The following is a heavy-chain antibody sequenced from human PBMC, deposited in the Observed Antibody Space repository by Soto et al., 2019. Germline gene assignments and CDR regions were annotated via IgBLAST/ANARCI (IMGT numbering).Heavy chain of an antibody. V-gene: IGHV4-4*02. D-gene: IGHD5-12*01. CDR1: GGSVSNNNW. Sequence: QVQLQESGPGLVKPSGTLSLSCAVSGGSVSNNNWWSWVRQSPGNGLEWIGEIHHSGGTSYNPSLERRATLSVDKSKNELSLRLNDVTAADTAVYYCTKNSAYALDYWGLGILVTVSS. CDR3: TKNSAYALDY. CDR2: IHHSGGT. J-gene: IGHJ4*02.